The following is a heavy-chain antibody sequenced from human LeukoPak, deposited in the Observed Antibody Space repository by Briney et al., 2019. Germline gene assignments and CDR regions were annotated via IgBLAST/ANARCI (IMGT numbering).Heavy chain of an antibody. J-gene: IGHJ4*02. CDR2: IYSGGST. Sequence: GGSLRLSCAASGFTVSSNYMSWVRQAPGKGLEWVSVIYSGGSTYYADSVKGRFTISRDNSKNTLYLQMNSLRAEDTAVYYCARDPPRYYDSSGYYHATSTYWGQGTLVTVSS. D-gene: IGHD3-22*01. CDR3: ARDPPRYYDSSGYYHATSTY. CDR1: GFTVSSNY. V-gene: IGHV3-53*01.